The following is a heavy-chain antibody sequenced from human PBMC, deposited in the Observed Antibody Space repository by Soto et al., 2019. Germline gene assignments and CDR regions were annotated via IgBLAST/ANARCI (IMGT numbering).Heavy chain of an antibody. D-gene: IGHD2-21*02. CDR3: AREPYGDSQYFDY. V-gene: IGHV3-30*04. CDR2: ISHDGRVT. Sequence: QVQLVESGGGMVQPGTSLRLSCVASGFTFNSLSLHWVRQRPDKGLEWVAVISHDGRVTFYADFVKGRFTVSRDNSKNTIYLQVNSLRAEETAVYYCAREPYGDSQYFDYWGQGTLVTVSS. CDR1: GFTFNSLS. J-gene: IGHJ4*02.